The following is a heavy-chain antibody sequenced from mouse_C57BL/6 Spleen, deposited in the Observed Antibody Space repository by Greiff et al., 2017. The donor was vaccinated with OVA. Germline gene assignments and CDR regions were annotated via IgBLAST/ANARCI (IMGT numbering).Heavy chain of an antibody. Sequence: DVQLQESGPELVKPGASVKMSCKASGYTFTDYNMHWVKQSHGKSLEWIGYINPNNGGTSYNQKFKGKATLTVNKSSSTAYMELRSLTSEDSAVYYCARDDGYYPGFDYWGQGTTLTVSS. CDR1: GYTFTDYN. J-gene: IGHJ2*01. CDR2: INPNNGGT. CDR3: ARDDGYYPGFDY. V-gene: IGHV1-22*01. D-gene: IGHD2-3*01.